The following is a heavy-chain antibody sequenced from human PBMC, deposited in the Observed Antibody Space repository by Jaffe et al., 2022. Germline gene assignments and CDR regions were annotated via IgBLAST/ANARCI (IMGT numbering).Heavy chain of an antibody. Sequence: QITLKESGPTLVKPTQTLTLTCTFSGFSLSTSGVGVGWIRQPPGKALEWLALIYWDDDKRYSPSLKSRLTITKDTSKNQVVLTMTNMDPVDTATYYCAHRLSPRYFEDGNWFDPWGQGTLVTVSS. CDR1: GFSLSTSGVG. CDR3: AHRLSPRYFEDGNWFDP. CDR2: IYWDDDK. J-gene: IGHJ5*02. D-gene: IGHD3-9*01. V-gene: IGHV2-5*02.